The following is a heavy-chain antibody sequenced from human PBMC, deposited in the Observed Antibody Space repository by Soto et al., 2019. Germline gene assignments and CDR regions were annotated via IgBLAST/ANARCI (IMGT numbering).Heavy chain of an antibody. CDR2: ISSGSSYI. CDR1: GFTFSSYT. V-gene: IGHV3-21*01. D-gene: IGHD3-10*01. J-gene: IGHJ4*02. CDR3: ARELWNDY. Sequence: GGSLRLSCAASGFTFSSYTMNWVRQSPGKGLEWVSSISSGSSYIYYADSVKGRFTISRDNAKNSLYLQMNSLRAEDTAVYYCARELWNDYWGQGTLVTVSS.